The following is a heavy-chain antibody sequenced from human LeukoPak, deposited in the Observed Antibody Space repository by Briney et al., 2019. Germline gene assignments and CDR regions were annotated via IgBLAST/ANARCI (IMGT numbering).Heavy chain of an antibody. D-gene: IGHD1-26*01. CDR1: GGTFSSYA. V-gene: IGHV1-69*11. Sequence: GASVKVSCKASGGTFSSYAISWVRQAPGQGLEWMGRIIPILGTANYAQKFQGRVTITADESTSTAYMELSSLRSEDTAVYYCARGFSYLSAFDIWGQGTMVTVSS. J-gene: IGHJ3*02. CDR3: ARGFSYLSAFDI. CDR2: IIPILGTA.